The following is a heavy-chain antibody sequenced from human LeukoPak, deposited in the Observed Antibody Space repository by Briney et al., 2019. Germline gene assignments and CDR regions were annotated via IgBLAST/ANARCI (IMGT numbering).Heavy chain of an antibody. CDR1: GFPFSSYG. CDR3: ARDLITGGPFDY. D-gene: IGHD7-27*01. J-gene: IGHJ4*02. V-gene: IGHV3-33*01. Sequence: GRSLRLSCAASGFPFSSYGMHWVRQAPGRGLEWVAIIWYDGSNKYYADSVKGRFTISRDNSKNTLYLQMGSLRAEDMAVYYCARDLITGGPFDYWGQGTLVTVSS. CDR2: IWYDGSNK.